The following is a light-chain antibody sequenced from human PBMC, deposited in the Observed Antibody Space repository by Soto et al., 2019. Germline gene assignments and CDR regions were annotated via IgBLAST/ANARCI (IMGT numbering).Light chain of an antibody. CDR3: VLYMGSGMWV. V-gene: IGLV8-61*01. CDR2: STN. J-gene: IGLJ3*02. Sequence: QTVVTQEPSFSVSPGRTVTLTCGLSSGSVSTSYYPSWYQQTPGQAPRTLIYSTNTRSSEVPDRFSGSILGNKAALTITGAQADDESDYYCVLYMGSGMWVFGGGTKVTVL. CDR1: SGSVSTSYY.